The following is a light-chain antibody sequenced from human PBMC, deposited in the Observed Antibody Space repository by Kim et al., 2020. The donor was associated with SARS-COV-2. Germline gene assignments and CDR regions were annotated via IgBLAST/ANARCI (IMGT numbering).Light chain of an antibody. CDR1: QSISSY. Sequence: DIQMTQSPSSLSASVGDRVTITCRASQSISSYLNWYQQKPGKAPKLLIYAASSLQSGVPSRFSGSGSGTDFTLTISNLQPEDFATYYCQQSYSTPYTFGQGTKLEI. CDR3: QQSYSTPYT. CDR2: AAS. V-gene: IGKV1-39*01. J-gene: IGKJ2*01.